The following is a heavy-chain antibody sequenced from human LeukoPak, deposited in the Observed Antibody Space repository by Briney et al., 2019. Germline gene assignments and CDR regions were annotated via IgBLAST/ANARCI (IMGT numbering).Heavy chain of an antibody. D-gene: IGHD2-2*01. J-gene: IGHJ3*02. CDR1: GGSISSGSYY. V-gene: IGHV4-61*02. CDR2: IYTSGST. CDR3: ARDSARGIVVVPARGFDI. Sequence: PSQTLSLTCTVSGGSISSGSYYWSWIRQPAGKGLEWIGRIYTSGSTNYNPSLKSRVTISVDTSKNQFSLKLSSVTAADTAVYYCARDSARGIVVVPARGFDIWGQGTMVTVSS.